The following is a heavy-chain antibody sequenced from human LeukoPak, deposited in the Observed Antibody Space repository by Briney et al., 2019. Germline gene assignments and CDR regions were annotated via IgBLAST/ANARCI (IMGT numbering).Heavy chain of an antibody. V-gene: IGHV4-39*01. CDR2: IYYSGST. J-gene: IGHJ5*02. CDR1: GGSISSSSYY. CDR3: ARLTRGGGIAAAGTLDP. D-gene: IGHD6-13*01. Sequence: SETLSLTCTVSGGSISSSSYYWGWIRQPPGKGLEWIGSIYYSGSTYYNPSLKSQVTISVDTSKNQFSLKLSSVTAADTAVYYCARLTRGGGIAAAGTLDPWGQGTLVTVSS.